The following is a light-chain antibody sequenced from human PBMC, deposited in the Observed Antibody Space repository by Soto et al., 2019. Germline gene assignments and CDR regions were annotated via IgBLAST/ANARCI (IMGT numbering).Light chain of an antibody. Sequence: DIQMTQSPSSLSASLGDRVTITCRASQGIGNYLAWYQLQPGKVPKLLIYAASTLQSGVPSRFSGSGSGTDFTLTISSLQPEEVATYFGQEYNSAPRTVGQEAKVEIK. CDR3: QEYNSAPRT. J-gene: IGKJ1*01. CDR1: QGIGNY. CDR2: AAS. V-gene: IGKV1-27*01.